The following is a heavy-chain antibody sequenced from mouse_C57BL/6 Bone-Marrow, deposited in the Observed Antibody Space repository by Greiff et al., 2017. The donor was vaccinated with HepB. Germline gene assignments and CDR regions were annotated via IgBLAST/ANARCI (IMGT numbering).Heavy chain of an antibody. V-gene: IGHV1-63*01. D-gene: IGHD2-3*01. Sequence: VQLQQSGAELVRPGTSVKMSCKASGYTFTNYWIGWAKQRPGHGLEWIGDIYPGGGYTNYNEKFKGKATLTADKSSSTAYMQFSSLTSEDSAIYYCARHEEGPIDGYWGDYWGQGTSVTVSS. CDR2: IYPGGGYT. CDR3: ARHEEGPIDGYWGDY. CDR1: GYTFTNYW. J-gene: IGHJ4*01.